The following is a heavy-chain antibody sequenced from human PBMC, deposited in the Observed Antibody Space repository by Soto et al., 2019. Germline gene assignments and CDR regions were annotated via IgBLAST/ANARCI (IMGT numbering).Heavy chain of an antibody. CDR3: TTDSSITSIIVRFDY. D-gene: IGHD3-22*01. CDR2: VKSKNDGGTT. Sequence: EVHLVESGGGLVKPGGSLRLSCAASGFTFSNAWINWVRQAPGKGLEWVGGVKSKNDGGTTDFAALVKGRFTISRDNSKTMVYLEMNSLQPEATAIYYCTTDSSITSIIVRFDYWGHGTLVTDSS. V-gene: IGHV3-15*07. J-gene: IGHJ4*01. CDR1: GFTFSNAW.